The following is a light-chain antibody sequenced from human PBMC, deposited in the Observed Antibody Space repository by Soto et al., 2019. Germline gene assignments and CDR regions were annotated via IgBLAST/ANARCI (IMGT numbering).Light chain of an antibody. V-gene: IGKV1-39*01. J-gene: IGKJ5*01. Sequence: DIPMTQSPSSLSASVGDRVTITCRASQSITSKVNWYQQKSGKAPKLLIFGASSLQSGVPSRFSGSGFGTDFTLTISSLQPADFATYYCQQSYRTPLTFGQGTRLAI. CDR2: GAS. CDR1: QSITSK. CDR3: QQSYRTPLT.